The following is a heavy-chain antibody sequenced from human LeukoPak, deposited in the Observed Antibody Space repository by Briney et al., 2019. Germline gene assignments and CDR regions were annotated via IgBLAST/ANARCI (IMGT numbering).Heavy chain of an antibody. CDR1: GFTFSSYW. V-gene: IGHV3-74*01. J-gene: IGHJ6*02. D-gene: IGHD2-15*01. CDR2: INSDGSST. Sequence: PGGSLRLSCAASGFTFSSYWMHWVRQAPGKGLVWVSRINSDGSSTSYADSVKGRFTISRDNAKNTLYLQMNSLRAEDTAVYYCAGADKDYYGMDVWGQGTTVTVSS. CDR3: AGADKDYYGMDV.